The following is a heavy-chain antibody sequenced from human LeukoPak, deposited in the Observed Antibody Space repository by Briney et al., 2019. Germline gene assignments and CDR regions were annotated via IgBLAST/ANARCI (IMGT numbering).Heavy chain of an antibody. D-gene: IGHD1-26*01. CDR3: ARGPRIDRSIVGATQHFDY. Sequence: SVKVSCKASGFTFTSSAMQWVRQARGQRLEWIGWIVVGSGNTNYAQKFQERVTITRDMSTSTAYMELSSLRSDDTAVYYCARGPRIDRSIVGATQHFDYWGQGTLVTVSS. CDR2: IVVGSGNT. J-gene: IGHJ4*02. CDR1: GFTFTSSA. V-gene: IGHV1-58*02.